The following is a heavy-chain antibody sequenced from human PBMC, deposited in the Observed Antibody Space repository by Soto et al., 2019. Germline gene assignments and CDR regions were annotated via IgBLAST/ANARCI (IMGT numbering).Heavy chain of an antibody. J-gene: IGHJ6*02. CDR3: ARRRRITIYPPPHQYYNYGMDV. Sequence: QVQLQQWGAGLLNPSETLSLTCAVYGGSFSGYYWSWIRQPPGKGLEWIGEINHSGSTNYKPSLKCRVTLSVDTSQPHFSLRLSPVTAAHTAVYYCARRRRITIYPPPHQYYNYGMDVWVQGTTV. D-gene: IGHD3-9*01. CDR1: GGSFSGYY. CDR2: INHSGST. V-gene: IGHV4-34*01.